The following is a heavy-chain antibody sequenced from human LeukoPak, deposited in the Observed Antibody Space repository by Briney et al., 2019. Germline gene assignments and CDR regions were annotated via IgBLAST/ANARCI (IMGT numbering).Heavy chain of an antibody. J-gene: IGHJ5*02. Sequence: ASVKVSCKTSGYPFSTWEINWVRQAAGQGLEWLGWVHPDSGNTDYAQRFRGRVTMSRDTSTSTAYMELSGLRLDDTAVYFCARGPRNDPWGQGTLVTVSS. D-gene: IGHD1-14*01. CDR1: GYPFSTWE. CDR2: VHPDSGNT. V-gene: IGHV1-8*01. CDR3: ARGPRNDP.